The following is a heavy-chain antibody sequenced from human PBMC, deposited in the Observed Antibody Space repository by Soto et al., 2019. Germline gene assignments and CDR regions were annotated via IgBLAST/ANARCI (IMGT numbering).Heavy chain of an antibody. CDR2: ISGSGGST. Sequence: GXSPRLSGAASGFTFSSYAMSWVRQAPGKGLEWVSAISGSGGSTYYADSVKGRFTISRDNSKNTLYLQMNSLRAEDTAVYYCAKEWLYKNDAFDIWGQGTMVTVSS. CDR1: GFTFSSYA. V-gene: IGHV3-23*01. D-gene: IGHD3-22*01. J-gene: IGHJ3*02. CDR3: AKEWLYKNDAFDI.